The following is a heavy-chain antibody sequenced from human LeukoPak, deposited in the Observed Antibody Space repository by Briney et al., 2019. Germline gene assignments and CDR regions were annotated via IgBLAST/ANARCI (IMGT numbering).Heavy chain of an antibody. D-gene: IGHD6-13*01. V-gene: IGHV3-33*01. CDR2: IWYDGSNK. CDR1: GFTFSSYG. Sequence: GRSLRLSCAASGFTFSSYGMHWVRQAPGKGLEWVAVIWYDGSNKYYADSVKGQFTISRDNSKNTLYLQMNSLRAEDTAVYYCARDSSSWTDSGIFDYWGQGTLVTVSS. CDR3: ARDSSSWTDSGIFDY. J-gene: IGHJ4*02.